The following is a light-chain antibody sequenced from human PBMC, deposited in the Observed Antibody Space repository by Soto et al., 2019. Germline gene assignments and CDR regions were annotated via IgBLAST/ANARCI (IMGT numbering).Light chain of an antibody. Sequence: DIQITQSPSTLSASVGDRVTITCRASQSISSWLAWYQQKPGKAPKLLIYKASSLESGVPSRFSGSGSGTEFTLTISSLQPDDFATYHCQQYNSYSTFGQGTKVEIK. CDR3: QQYNSYST. V-gene: IGKV1-5*03. CDR2: KAS. J-gene: IGKJ1*01. CDR1: QSISSW.